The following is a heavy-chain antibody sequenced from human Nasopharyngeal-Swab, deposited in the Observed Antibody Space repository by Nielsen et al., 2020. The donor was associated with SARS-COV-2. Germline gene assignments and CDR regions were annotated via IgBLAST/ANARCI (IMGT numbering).Heavy chain of an antibody. CDR2: MNPNSGNT. CDR1: GYTFTSYD. V-gene: IGHV1-8*01. D-gene: IGHD3-9*01. J-gene: IGHJ6*03. Sequence: ASVQVSCNASGYTFTSYDINWVRQATGQGLEWMGWMNPNSGNTGYAQKFQGRVTMTRNTSISTAYMELSSLRSEDTAVYYCARGPLRYYDILTGYYMGYYYYYMDVWGKGTTVTVSS. CDR3: ARGPLRYYDILTGYYMGYYYYYMDV.